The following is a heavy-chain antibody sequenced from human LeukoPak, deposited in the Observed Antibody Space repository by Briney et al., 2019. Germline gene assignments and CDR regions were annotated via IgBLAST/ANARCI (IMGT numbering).Heavy chain of an antibody. V-gene: IGHV3-7*01. Sequence: PGGSLRLSCATSGFSFSSYWMSWVRQAPGKGLEWVANIKKDGSEKYYVDSVKGRFTISRDNVKNSLYLQMNSLRAEDTAVYYCARKRKVTGPLDPWGQGTLVTVSS. CDR2: IKKDGSEK. CDR1: GFSFSSYW. CDR3: ARKRKVTGPLDP. D-gene: IGHD4-23*01. J-gene: IGHJ5*02.